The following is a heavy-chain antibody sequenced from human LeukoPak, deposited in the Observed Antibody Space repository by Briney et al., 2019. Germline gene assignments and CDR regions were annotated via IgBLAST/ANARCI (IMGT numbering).Heavy chain of an antibody. CDR2: IKQDGYEK. CDR1: GFTLSSYW. J-gene: IGHJ4*02. CDR3: ARIAAAGFDL. D-gene: IGHD6-25*01. Sequence: GGSLRLSCAASGFTLSSYWMSWVRRAPGKGLEWVANIKQDGYEKYYVDSVKGRFTISRDNAKNSLSLQMNGLRAEDTAVYFCARIAAAGFDLWGQGTLVTVSS. V-gene: IGHV3-7*01.